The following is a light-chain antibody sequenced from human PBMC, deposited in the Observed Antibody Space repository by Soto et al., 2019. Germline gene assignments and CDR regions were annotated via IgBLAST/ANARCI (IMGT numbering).Light chain of an antibody. CDR2: DVS. V-gene: IGLV2-14*01. J-gene: IGLJ1*01. CDR3: SSYTSSSTLYV. CDR1: SSDVGGYNY. Sequence: QLVLTQPASVSGSPGQSITISCTGTSSDVGGYNYVSWYQQHPGKAPKLMIYDVSNRPSGVSNRFSGSKSDNTASLTISGLQAEDEADYYCSSYTSSSTLYVFGTGTKVTVL.